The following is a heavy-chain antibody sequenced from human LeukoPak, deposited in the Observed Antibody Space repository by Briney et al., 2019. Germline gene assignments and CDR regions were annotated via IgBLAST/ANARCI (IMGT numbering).Heavy chain of an antibody. CDR3: ARGLRFLEWLRQGNWFDP. CDR1: GYTFNSYD. D-gene: IGHD3-3*01. V-gene: IGHV1-8*01. CDR2: MNPNSGNT. J-gene: IGHJ5*02. Sequence: ASVKVSCKASGYTFNSYDINWVRQATGQGLERMGWMNPNSGNTGYAQKFQGRVTMTRNTSISTAYMELSSLRSEDTAVYYCARGLRFLEWLRQGNWFDPWGQGTLVTVSS.